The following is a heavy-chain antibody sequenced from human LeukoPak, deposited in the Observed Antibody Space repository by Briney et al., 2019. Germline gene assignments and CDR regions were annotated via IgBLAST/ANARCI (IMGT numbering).Heavy chain of an antibody. D-gene: IGHD6-6*01. CDR2: ISGSGGST. Sequence: GGSLRLSCAASGSTFRIYVMSWVRQAPGKGLEWVSTISGSGGSTYYADSVKGRFTIFRDNSKNTLYLQMNSLRAEDTAIYYCAKDGYDSSSPNWFDRWGQGTLVTVSS. V-gene: IGHV3-23*01. CDR1: GSTFRIYV. CDR3: AKDGYDSSSPNWFDR. J-gene: IGHJ5*02.